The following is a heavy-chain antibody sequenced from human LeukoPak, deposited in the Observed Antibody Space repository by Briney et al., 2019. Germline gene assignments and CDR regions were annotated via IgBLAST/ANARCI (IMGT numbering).Heavy chain of an antibody. J-gene: IGHJ3*02. CDR3: ARDSGIAVAGTRDAFDI. V-gene: IGHV3-21*01. D-gene: IGHD6-19*01. CDR2: ISSSSSYI. Sequence: GGSLRLSCAASGFTFSSYSTNWVRQAPGKGLEWVSSISSSSSYIYYADSVKGRFTISRDNAKNSLYLQMNSLRAEDTAVYYXARDSGIAVAGTRDAFDIWGQGTMVTVSS. CDR1: GFTFSSYS.